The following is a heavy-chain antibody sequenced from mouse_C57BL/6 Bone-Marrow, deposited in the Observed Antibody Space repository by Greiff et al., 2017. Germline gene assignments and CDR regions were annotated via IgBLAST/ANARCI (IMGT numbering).Heavy chain of an antibody. J-gene: IGHJ2*01. V-gene: IGHV1-26*01. CDR2: INPNNGGT. Sequence: EVQVVESGPELVKPGASVKISCKASGYTFTDYYMNWVKQSHGKSLEWIGDINPNNGGTSYNQKFKGKATLTVDKSSSTAYMELRSLTSEDSAVYYCARCLLLDYWGQGTTLTVSS. CDR1: GYTFTDYY. CDR3: ARCLLLDY. D-gene: IGHD2-10*01.